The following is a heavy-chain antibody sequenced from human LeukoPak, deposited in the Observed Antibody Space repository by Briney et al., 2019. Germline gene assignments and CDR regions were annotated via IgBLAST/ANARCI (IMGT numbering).Heavy chain of an antibody. Sequence: SETLSLTCNVSGGSIRGYYWSWIRQPPGKGLEWIGYIYSSGSTNYNPSLKSRVTMSVDTSKNQFSLKVNSVTAADTAVYYCASSGSSWYYYYYYMDVWGKGTTVTVSS. D-gene: IGHD6-13*01. V-gene: IGHV4-59*01. CDR2: IYSSGST. CDR1: GGSIRGYY. CDR3: ASSGSSWYYYYYYMDV. J-gene: IGHJ6*03.